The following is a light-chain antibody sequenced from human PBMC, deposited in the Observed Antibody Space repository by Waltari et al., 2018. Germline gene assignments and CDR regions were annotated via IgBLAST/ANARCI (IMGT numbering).Light chain of an antibody. CDR1: NSDIGTYNF. CDR2: DVS. J-gene: IGLJ2*01. CDR3: CSHTGGSTFVI. V-gene: IGLV2-23*02. Sequence: QSALTQPASVSGSPGQSLTISCTRSNSDIGTYNFVAWYQQHPDQAPKLMIYDVSKRPSGVSNRFSGSKSGNTASLTISGLQAEDEADYYCCSHTGGSTFVIFGGGTKLTVL.